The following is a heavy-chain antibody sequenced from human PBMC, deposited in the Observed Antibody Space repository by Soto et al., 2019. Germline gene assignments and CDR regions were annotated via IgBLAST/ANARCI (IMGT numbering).Heavy chain of an antibody. CDR2: ISGSGGST. V-gene: IGHV3-23*01. CDR3: ARAQGMEMATINPPFDY. CDR1: GFTFSSYA. Sequence: PGGSLRLSCAASGFTFSSYAISWVRQAPGKGLEWVSAISGSGGSTYYADSVKGRFTISRDNSKNTLYLQMNSLRAEDTAVYYCARAQGMEMATINPPFDYWGQGTLVTVSS. J-gene: IGHJ4*02. D-gene: IGHD5-12*01.